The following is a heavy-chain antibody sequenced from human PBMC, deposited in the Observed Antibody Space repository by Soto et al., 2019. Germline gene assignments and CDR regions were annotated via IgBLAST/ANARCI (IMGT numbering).Heavy chain of an antibody. D-gene: IGHD5-12*01. CDR1: GFTFSDYW. V-gene: IGHV3-7*05. CDR2: INYDGSEE. CDR3: ARFASGKSAST. J-gene: IGHJ5*02. Sequence: EVQVVESGGGLVQPGGSLRLSCAGSGFTFSDYWMSWARQAPGKGLEWVANINYDGSEEYYVDSVRGRFTISRDNAMNSLHLQMNSLRADDTAVYYCARFASGKSASTWGQGTLVTVSS.